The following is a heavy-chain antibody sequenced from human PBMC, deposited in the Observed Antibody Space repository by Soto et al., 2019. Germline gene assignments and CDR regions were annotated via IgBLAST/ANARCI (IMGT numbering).Heavy chain of an antibody. Sequence: EVQLLESGGGLVQPGGSLRLSCAASGFTFSSYAMSWVRQAPGKGLEWVSAISGSGGSTYYADSVKGRFTISRDNSKNTLYLQMNSVRAEDTAVYYCAKGLGCSSTSCYFPFDYWGQGTLVTVSS. CDR2: ISGSGGST. V-gene: IGHV3-23*01. CDR1: GFTFSSYA. D-gene: IGHD2-2*01. J-gene: IGHJ4*02. CDR3: AKGLGCSSTSCYFPFDY.